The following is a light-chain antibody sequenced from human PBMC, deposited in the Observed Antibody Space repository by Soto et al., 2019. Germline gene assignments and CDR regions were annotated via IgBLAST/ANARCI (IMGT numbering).Light chain of an antibody. V-gene: IGLV2-14*01. CDR1: SSDVGGYNY. CDR3: SSYTSSSTPEV. CDR2: EVS. Sequence: QSALTQPASVSGSPGQSITISCTGTSSDVGGYNYVSSYQQHPGKAPKLMIYEVSNRPSGVSNRFSGSKSGNTASLTISGLQADDEADYYCSSYTSSSTPEVFGGGTKLTVL. J-gene: IGLJ2*01.